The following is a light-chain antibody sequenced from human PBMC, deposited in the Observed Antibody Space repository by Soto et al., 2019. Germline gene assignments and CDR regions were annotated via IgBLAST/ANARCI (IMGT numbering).Light chain of an antibody. CDR2: WAS. J-gene: IGKJ2*01. CDR3: RQNSNIPPYT. Sequence: DIVMTQSPDSLAVSLGERATINCKSSQNVLYNSNNENYLAWYQQKLGQPPKLLIYWASTRKPGVPDRFSGRGSVLDFTLTISRLQAEDVAVYYCRQNSNIPPYTVGKETKLEI. CDR1: QNVLYNSNNENY. V-gene: IGKV4-1*01.